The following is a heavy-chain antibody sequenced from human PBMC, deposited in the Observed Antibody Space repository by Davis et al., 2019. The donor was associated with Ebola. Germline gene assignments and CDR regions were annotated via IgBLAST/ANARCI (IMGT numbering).Heavy chain of an antibody. D-gene: IGHD6-19*01. J-gene: IGHJ4*02. CDR1: GFTFSSYS. CDR2: ISGSSSTI. CDR3: ARDSLTGIAVAPIDY. Sequence: PGGSLRLSCAASGFTFSSYSMNWVRQAPGEGLEWVSYISGSSSTIYYADSVKGRFTISRDNAKNSLYLQMHSLRDEDTAVYYCARDSLTGIAVAPIDYWGQGTLVTVSS. V-gene: IGHV3-48*02.